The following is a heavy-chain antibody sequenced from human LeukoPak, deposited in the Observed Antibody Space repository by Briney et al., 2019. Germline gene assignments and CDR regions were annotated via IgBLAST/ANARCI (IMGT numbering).Heavy chain of an antibody. D-gene: IGHD1-26*01. Sequence: PGGSLRLSCLASGFTFSSYSMNWVRQAPGKGLEWVSSISSSSSYIYYADSVKGRVTIPRDNAKNSLYLQMNSLRAEDTAVYYCASLTGGSYDWFDPWGQGTLVTVSS. CDR1: GFTFSSYS. CDR3: ASLTGGSYDWFDP. CDR2: ISSSSSYI. V-gene: IGHV3-21*01. J-gene: IGHJ5*02.